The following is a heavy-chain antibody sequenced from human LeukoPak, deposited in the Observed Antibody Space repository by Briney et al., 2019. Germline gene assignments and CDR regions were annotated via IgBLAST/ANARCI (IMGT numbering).Heavy chain of an antibody. CDR2: ISSNGGST. D-gene: IGHD2-2*01. CDR3: ALEGGYCSSATCYGPDY. J-gene: IGHJ4*02. Sequence: GGSLRLSCSASGFTFSSYAMHWVRQAPGKGLEYVSAISSNGGSTYYADSVKGRFTISRDNSKNTLYLQMNSLRAEDTAVYHCALEGGYCSSATCYGPDYWGQGNLVTVSS. CDR1: GFTFSSYA. V-gene: IGHV3-64*04.